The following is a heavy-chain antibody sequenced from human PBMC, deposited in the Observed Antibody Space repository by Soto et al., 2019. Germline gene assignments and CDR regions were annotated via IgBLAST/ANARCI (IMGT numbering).Heavy chain of an antibody. CDR2: ISAYNGDT. CDR1: GYSFTTHG. Sequence: GASVKVSCKASGYSFTTHGISWVRRAPGHGLEWMGWISAYNGDTHYVQRLQGRVTMTTDTSTSTAYMELRSLRSDDTAVYYCARGGSSGYRAFDIWGQGTMVTV. J-gene: IGHJ3*02. CDR3: ARGGSSGYRAFDI. V-gene: IGHV1-18*04. D-gene: IGHD3-22*01.